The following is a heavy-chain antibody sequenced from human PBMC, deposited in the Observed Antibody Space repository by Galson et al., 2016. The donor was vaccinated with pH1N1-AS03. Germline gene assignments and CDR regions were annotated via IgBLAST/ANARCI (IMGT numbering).Heavy chain of an antibody. V-gene: IGHV3-7*01. CDR1: GFSIRDHW. Sequence: SLRLSCAASGFSIRDHWMGWFRQAPSKGLEWVTEIKEDGSEKHDVDSVKGRFTLSRGNAKNTLDLQMNSLRAEDTAVYYCFEINNGGGQGTLVTVSS. J-gene: IGHJ4*02. CDR3: FEINNG. D-gene: IGHD2-8*01. CDR2: IKEDGSEK.